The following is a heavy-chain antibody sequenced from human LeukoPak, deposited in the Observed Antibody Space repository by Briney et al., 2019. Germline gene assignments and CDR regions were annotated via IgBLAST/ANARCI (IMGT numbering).Heavy chain of an antibody. CDR1: GVSITSGGYY. V-gene: IGHV4-61*09. J-gene: IGHJ4*02. CDR3: ARASGIEDY. Sequence: SETLSLTCTVSGVSITSGGYYWMWIRQPAGKGLEWIGHVYTSGSTKYNPSLKTPVSISPDTSKNHFSLKVDSVTAADTAVYYCARASGIEDYWGQGTLVIVSS. CDR2: VYTSGST. D-gene: IGHD3-10*01.